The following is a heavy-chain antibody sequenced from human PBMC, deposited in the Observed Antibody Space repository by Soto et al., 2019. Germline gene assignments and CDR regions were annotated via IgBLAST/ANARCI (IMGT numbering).Heavy chain of an antibody. Sequence: ASVKVSCKASGYTFTSYAMHWVRQAPGQRLEWMGWINAGNGNTKYSQKFQGRVTITRDTSASTVYMELSSLRSEDTAVYYCARVLGGSYLFDYWGQGTLVTVSS. CDR1: GYTFTSYA. V-gene: IGHV1-3*01. CDR2: INAGNGNT. J-gene: IGHJ4*02. CDR3: ARVLGGSYLFDY. D-gene: IGHD1-26*01.